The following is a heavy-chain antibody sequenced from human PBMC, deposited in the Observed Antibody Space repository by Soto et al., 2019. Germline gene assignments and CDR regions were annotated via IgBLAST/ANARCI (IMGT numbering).Heavy chain of an antibody. Sequence: ASVKVSCKASGYTFTSYGISWVRQAPGQGLEWMGWISAYNGNTNYAQKLQGRVTMTTDTSTSTAYMELRSLRSDDTAVYYCARDEYQLLKLVCGMDVWGQGTTVTAP. CDR3: ARDEYQLLKLVCGMDV. D-gene: IGHD2-2*01. V-gene: IGHV1-18*01. J-gene: IGHJ6*02. CDR2: ISAYNGNT. CDR1: GYTFTSYG.